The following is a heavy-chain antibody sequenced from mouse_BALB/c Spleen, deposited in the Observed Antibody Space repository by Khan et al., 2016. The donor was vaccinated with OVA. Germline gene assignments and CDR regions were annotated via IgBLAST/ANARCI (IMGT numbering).Heavy chain of an antibody. CDR3: TRGYYGDPFAY. D-gene: IGHD2-13*01. Sequence: VQLVESGGGLVKPGGSLKLSCAASGFTFSDYYMYWVRQTPEKRLEGVATISDGGTYIYYPDNVKGRFTISRDNAKNNLYLQMSSLKSEDTAMYYCTRGYYGDPFAYWGQGTLVTVSA. CDR1: GFTFSDYY. J-gene: IGHJ3*01. V-gene: IGHV5-4*02. CDR2: ISDGGTYI.